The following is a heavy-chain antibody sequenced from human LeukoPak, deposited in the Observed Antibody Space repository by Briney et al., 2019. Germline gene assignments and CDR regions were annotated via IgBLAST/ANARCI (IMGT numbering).Heavy chain of an antibody. D-gene: IGHD3-3*01. Sequence: TGGSLRLSCAASGFTFSRYWMTWVRQAPGKGLEWVANIKEDGSENSYVDSVKGRFTISRDNAKNSLYLQMNSLRAEDTAVYYCARVGDFWSLDYWGQGTLVTVSS. CDR3: ARVGDFWSLDY. CDR1: GFTFSRYW. V-gene: IGHV3-7*01. J-gene: IGHJ4*02. CDR2: IKEDGSEN.